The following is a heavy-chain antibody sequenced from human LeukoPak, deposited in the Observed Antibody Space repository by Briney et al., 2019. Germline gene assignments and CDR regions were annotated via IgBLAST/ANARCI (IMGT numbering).Heavy chain of an antibody. CDR2: IILIFGTA. CDR3: ARGEVPPHYFDF. V-gene: IGHV1-69*13. J-gene: IGHJ4*02. Sequence: RASVKVSCKASGGTFSNYAISWVRQAPGQGLEWMGGIILIFGTANYAQKFQGRVTITADESTSTAYMELSSLRSEDTAVYYCARGEVPPHYFDFWGQGTLVTVSS. CDR1: GGTFSNYA.